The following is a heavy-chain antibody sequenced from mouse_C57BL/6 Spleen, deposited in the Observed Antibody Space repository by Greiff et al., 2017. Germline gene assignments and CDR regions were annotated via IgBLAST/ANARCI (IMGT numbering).Heavy chain of an antibody. V-gene: IGHV5-6*01. CDR1: GFTFSSYG. J-gene: IGHJ2*01. D-gene: IGHD1-1*01. CDR3: ARQGTTVVGGGFDY. Sequence: EVHLVESGGDLVKPGGSLKLSCAASGFTFSSYGMSWVRQTPDKRLEWVATISSGGSYTYYPDSVKGRFTISRDNAKNTLYLQRSSLKSEDTAMYYCARQGTTVVGGGFDYWGQGTTLTVSS. CDR2: ISSGGSYT.